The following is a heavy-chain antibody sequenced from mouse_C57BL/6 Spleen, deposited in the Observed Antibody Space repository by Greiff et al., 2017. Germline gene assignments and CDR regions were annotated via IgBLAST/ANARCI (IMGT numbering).Heavy chain of an antibody. V-gene: IGHV1-54*01. CDR2: INPGSGGT. CDR1: GYAFTNYL. CDR3: ARCYYDYDRAIDY. D-gene: IGHD2-4*01. Sequence: QVQLQQSGAELVRPGTSVKVSCKASGYAFTNYLIEWVKQRPGQGLEWIGVINPGSGGTNYNEKFKGKATLTADKSSSTAYMQLSSLTSEDSAVYFCARCYYDYDRAIDYWGQGTSVTVSS. J-gene: IGHJ4*01.